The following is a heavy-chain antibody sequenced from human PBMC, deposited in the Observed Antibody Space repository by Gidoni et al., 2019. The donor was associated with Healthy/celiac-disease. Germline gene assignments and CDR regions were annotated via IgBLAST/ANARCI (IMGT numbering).Heavy chain of an antibody. Sequence: QVQLQQWGAGLLTPSETLSLTCAVYGGSFSGYYWSWIRQPPGKGLEWIGEINHSGSTNYNPSLKSRVTISVDTSKNQFSLKLSSVTAADTAVYYCARGGGYDSSGYPFDYWGQGTLVTVSS. J-gene: IGHJ4*02. D-gene: IGHD3-22*01. CDR3: ARGGGYDSSGYPFDY. CDR1: GGSFSGYY. CDR2: INHSGST. V-gene: IGHV4-34*01.